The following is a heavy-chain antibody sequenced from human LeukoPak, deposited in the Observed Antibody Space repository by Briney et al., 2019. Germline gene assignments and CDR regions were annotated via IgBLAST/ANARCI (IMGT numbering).Heavy chain of an antibody. D-gene: IGHD3-9*01. CDR3: ARATYYDILTGYYPYYYCGMDV. Sequence: SVKVSCKASGGTFSSYAISWVRQAPGQGLEWMGGIIPIFGTANYAQKFQGRVTITADESTSTAYMELSSLRSEDTAVYYCARATYYDILTGYYPYYYCGMDVWGKGTTVTVSS. CDR1: GGTFSSYA. V-gene: IGHV1-69*13. J-gene: IGHJ6*04. CDR2: IIPIFGTA.